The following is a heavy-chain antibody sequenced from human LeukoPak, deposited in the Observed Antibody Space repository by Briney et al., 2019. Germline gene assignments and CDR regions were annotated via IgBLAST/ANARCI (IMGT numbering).Heavy chain of an antibody. Sequence: SVKVSCKASGGTFSSYTISWVRQAPGQGLEWMGRTIPILGIANYAQKFQGRVTITADKSTSTAYMELSSLRSEDTAVYYCARDHDPEYCSGGSCYNGMDVWGQGTTVTVSS. J-gene: IGHJ6*02. CDR3: ARDHDPEYCSGGSCYNGMDV. D-gene: IGHD2-15*01. CDR2: TIPILGIA. CDR1: GGTFSSYT. V-gene: IGHV1-69*04.